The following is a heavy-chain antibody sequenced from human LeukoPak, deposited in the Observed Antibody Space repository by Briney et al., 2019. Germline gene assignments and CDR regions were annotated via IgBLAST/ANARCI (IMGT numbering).Heavy chain of an antibody. Sequence: PSQTLSLTCTVSGGSISSGGYYWSWIRQHPGKGLEWIGYIYYSGSTYYNPSLKSRVTISADTSKNQFSLKLSSVTAADTAVYYCATLNTDDYGDYVGAFDIWGQGTMVTVSS. J-gene: IGHJ3*02. CDR1: GGSISSGGYY. CDR2: IYYSGST. D-gene: IGHD4-17*01. V-gene: IGHV4-31*03. CDR3: ATLNTDDYGDYVGAFDI.